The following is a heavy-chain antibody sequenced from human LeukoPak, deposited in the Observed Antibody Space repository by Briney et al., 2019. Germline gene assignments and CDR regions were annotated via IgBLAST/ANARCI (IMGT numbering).Heavy chain of an antibody. Sequence: GGSLRLSCAASGFTFSSYEMNWVRQAPGKGLEWVSYISSSGSTIYYADPVKGRFTISRDNAKNSLYLQMNSLRAEDTAVYYCARDRDYYYDSSGYYLFDYWGQGTLVTVSS. D-gene: IGHD3-22*01. V-gene: IGHV3-48*03. CDR1: GFTFSSYE. J-gene: IGHJ4*02. CDR2: ISSSGSTI. CDR3: ARDRDYYYDSSGYYLFDY.